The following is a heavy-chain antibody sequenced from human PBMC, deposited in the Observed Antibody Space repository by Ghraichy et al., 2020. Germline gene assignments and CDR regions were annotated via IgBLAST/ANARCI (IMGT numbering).Heavy chain of an antibody. CDR2: IKSKTDGGTT. Sequence: GGSLRLSCSASGFTFSNAWMSWVRQAPGKGLEWVDRIKSKTDGGTTDYAAPVKGRFTISRDDSKNTLYLQMNSRKTEDTAVYYCTTGRQWPDYLGQGTLVTVSS. J-gene: IGHJ4*02. D-gene: IGHD6-19*01. CDR1: GFTFSNAW. CDR3: TTGRQWPDY. V-gene: IGHV3-15*01.